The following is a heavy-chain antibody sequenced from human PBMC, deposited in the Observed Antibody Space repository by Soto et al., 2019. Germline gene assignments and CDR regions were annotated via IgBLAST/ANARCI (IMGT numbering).Heavy chain of an antibody. J-gene: IGHJ3*02. CDR1: GFTSTNYV. V-gene: IGHV3-23*01. CDR3: AKDRVGGVPDAFDI. Sequence: TGGSLRLSCAASGFTSTNYVMNWVRQAPGKGLEWVSSISGSGTTTFYADSVKGRFIIPRDNSKNTLYLQMNSLRAEDTALYYCAKDRVGGVPDAFDIWGQGTMVTVSS. D-gene: IGHD2-8*01. CDR2: ISGSGTTT.